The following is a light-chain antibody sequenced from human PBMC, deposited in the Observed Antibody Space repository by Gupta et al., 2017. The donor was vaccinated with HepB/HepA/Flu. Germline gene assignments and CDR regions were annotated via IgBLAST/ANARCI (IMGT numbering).Light chain of an antibody. CDR1: SSDVGGYNY. CDR2: DVS. J-gene: IGLJ2*01. Sequence: QSALTQPASVSGSPGQSITISCTGTSSDVGGYNYVSWYQQHPVKAPKLMIYDVSNRPSGVSNRFSGSKSGNTASLTISVLQAEDEADYYCSSYTSSSTLEFGGGTKLTVL. V-gene: IGLV2-14*01. CDR3: SSYTSSSTLE.